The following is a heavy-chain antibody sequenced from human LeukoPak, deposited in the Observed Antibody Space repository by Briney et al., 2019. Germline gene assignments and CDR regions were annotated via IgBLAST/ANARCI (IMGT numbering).Heavy chain of an antibody. V-gene: IGHV1-2*06. CDR1: GYTFTGYY. Sequence: ASVKVSCKASGYTFTGYYMHWVRQAPGQGLEWMGRINPNSGGTSYAQKFQGRVTMTRDTSISTAYMELSRLRSDDTAVYYCARDHCSGGSCYDFVDYWGQGTLVTVSS. CDR2: INPNSGGT. J-gene: IGHJ4*02. CDR3: ARDHCSGGSCYDFVDY. D-gene: IGHD2-15*01.